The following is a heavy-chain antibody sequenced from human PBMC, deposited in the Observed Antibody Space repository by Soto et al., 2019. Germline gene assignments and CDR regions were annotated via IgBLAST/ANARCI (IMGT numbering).Heavy chain of an antibody. J-gene: IGHJ5*02. CDR1: GGSISSYY. Sequence: PSETLSLTCTVSGGSISSYYWSWIRQPAGKGLEWIGRIYTSGSTNYNPSLKSRVTMSVDTSKNQFSLKLSSVTAADTAVYYCARDRPGYYDSSGYHLLLDPWGQGTLVTVSS. V-gene: IGHV4-4*07. D-gene: IGHD3-22*01. CDR3: ARDRPGYYDSSGYHLLLDP. CDR2: IYTSGST.